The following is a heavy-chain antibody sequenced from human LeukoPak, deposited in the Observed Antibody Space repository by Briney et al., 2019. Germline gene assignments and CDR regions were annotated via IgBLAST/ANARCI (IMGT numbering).Heavy chain of an antibody. V-gene: IGHV1-18*01. CDR2: VSAYNGNT. J-gene: IGHJ4*02. D-gene: IGHD6-19*01. CDR1: GYTFTSYG. CDR3: ARVKRSAVAGTPQDY. Sequence: ASVKVSCKAAGYTFTSYGISWVRQAPGQGLEWMGWVSAYNGNTNYAQKFQGRVTMTTDRSTSTAYMELRSLRSDDTAVYYCARVKRSAVAGTPQDYWGQGTLVTVSS.